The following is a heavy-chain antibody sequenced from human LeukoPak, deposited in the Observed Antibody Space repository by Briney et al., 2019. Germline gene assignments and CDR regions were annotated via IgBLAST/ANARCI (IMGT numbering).Heavy chain of an antibody. D-gene: IGHD6-6*01. V-gene: IGHV3-15*05. CDR2: IKSKTDGGTT. Sequence: PGGSLRLSCAVSGSTLTYAWMNWVRQAPGKGLEWVGRIKSKTDGGTTDYAAPVKGRFTISRDDSKTTLYLQMNSLKTEDTAVYYCTTRPVDIWGQGTMVTVSP. J-gene: IGHJ3*02. CDR3: TTRPVDI. CDR1: GSTLTYAW.